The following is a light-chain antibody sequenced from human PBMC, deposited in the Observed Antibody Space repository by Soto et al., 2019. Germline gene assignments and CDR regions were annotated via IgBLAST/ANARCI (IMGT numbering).Light chain of an antibody. J-gene: IGKJ5*01. CDR3: QQYRHLIT. V-gene: IGKV1-33*01. CDR2: DAS. CDR1: QDISNY. Sequence: DIQMTQSPSSLSASVGDRVTITCQASQDISNYLNWYQQKLGKAPXXLIYDASNLETGVPSRFSGSGSGTDFTFTISSLQPEDIATYYCQQYRHLITFGQGTRLEI.